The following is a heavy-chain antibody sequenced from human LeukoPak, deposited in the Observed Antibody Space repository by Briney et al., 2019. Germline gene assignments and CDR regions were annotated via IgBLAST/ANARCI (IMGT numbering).Heavy chain of an antibody. V-gene: IGHV3-23*01. CDR3: AKDYYYGSSGTPDAFDI. CDR1: GFTFSSYA. CDR2: ISGSGGST. D-gene: IGHD3-22*01. J-gene: IGHJ3*02. Sequence: GGSLRLSCAASGFTFSSYAMSWVRQAPGKGLEWVSAISGSGGSTYYADSVKGRFTISRDNSKNTLYLQMNSLRAEDTAVYYCAKDYYYGSSGTPDAFDIWGQGTMVTVSS.